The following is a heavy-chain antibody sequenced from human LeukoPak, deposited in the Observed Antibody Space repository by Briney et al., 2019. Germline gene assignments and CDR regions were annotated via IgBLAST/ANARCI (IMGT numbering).Heavy chain of an antibody. V-gene: IGHV1-2*02. J-gene: IGHJ4*02. D-gene: IGHD2-2*01. CDR1: GYTFTDYY. CDR3: ARANFLYCSSSTCLFDY. Sequence: ASVKVSCKASGYTFTDYYMHWVRQAPGQGFEWMGWINPNDGDTNYAQKLQSRVTMTRDTSISTAHMEVSRLRSDDTAVYYCARANFLYCSSSTCLFDYWGQGTLVTVSS. CDR2: INPNDGDT.